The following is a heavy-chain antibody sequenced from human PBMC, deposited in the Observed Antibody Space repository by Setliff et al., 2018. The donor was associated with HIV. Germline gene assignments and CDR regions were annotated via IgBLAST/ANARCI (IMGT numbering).Heavy chain of an antibody. V-gene: IGHV1-69*13. CDR3: ARGDYGSGSYYPYYFYYGMDV. CDR2: FIPIYGTP. Sequence: SVKVSCKASGGTFSSYSINWVRQAPGQGLEWMGGFIPIYGTPIYAQKFQGRVTITADESTSTAYMELSSLRSEDTAVYYCARGDYGSGSYYPYYFYYGMDVWGQGTTVTVSS. CDR1: GGTFSSYS. J-gene: IGHJ6*02. D-gene: IGHD3-10*01.